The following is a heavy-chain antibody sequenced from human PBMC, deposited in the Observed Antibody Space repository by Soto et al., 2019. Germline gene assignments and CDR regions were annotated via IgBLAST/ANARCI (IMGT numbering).Heavy chain of an antibody. V-gene: IGHV1-18*01. CDR1: GYTFTSYG. D-gene: IGHD3-16*01. CDR2: ISAYNGNT. CDR3: ASDFPIGNYGTWFDP. Sequence: ASVKVSCKASGYTFTSYGISWVRQAPGQGLEWMGWISAYNGNTNYAQKLQGRVTMTTDTSTSTAYMELRSLRSDDTAVYYFASDFPIGNYGTWFDPWGQGTLVTVSS. J-gene: IGHJ5*02.